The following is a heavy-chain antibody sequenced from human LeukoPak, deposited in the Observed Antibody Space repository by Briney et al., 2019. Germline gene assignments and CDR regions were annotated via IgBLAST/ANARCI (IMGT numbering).Heavy chain of an antibody. J-gene: IGHJ4*02. Sequence: PGGSLRLSCAASGFTFDDYGMSWVRQAPGKGLEWVAIISYDGSNEYYADSVKGRFTISRDNSKNTLYLQMNSLRAEDAAVYFCAKAPVTSCRGAYCYPFDSWGQGTLVTVSS. V-gene: IGHV3-30*18. CDR3: AKAPVTSCRGAYCYPFDS. CDR2: ISYDGSNE. CDR1: GFTFDDYG. D-gene: IGHD2-21*01.